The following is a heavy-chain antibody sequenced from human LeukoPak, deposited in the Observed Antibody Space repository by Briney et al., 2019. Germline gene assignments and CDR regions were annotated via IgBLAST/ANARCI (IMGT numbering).Heavy chain of an antibody. Sequence: GGSLRLSCAASGFSFNNAWMSWVRQAPGKGLEWVGHIQSQTDGGATNYAAPVKGRFTISRDDSNSTLYLQMDCLKTEDTAVYFCTTEYYYDGSGFVEVDHWGQGTLVTVSS. CDR1: GFSFNNAW. CDR2: IQSQTDGGAT. D-gene: IGHD3-22*01. V-gene: IGHV3-15*01. CDR3: TTEYYYDGSGFVEVDH. J-gene: IGHJ4*02.